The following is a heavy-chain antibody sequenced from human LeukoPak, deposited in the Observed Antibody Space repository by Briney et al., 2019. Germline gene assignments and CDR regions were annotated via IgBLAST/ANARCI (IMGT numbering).Heavy chain of an antibody. J-gene: IGHJ4*02. D-gene: IGHD3-22*01. CDR2: IIPILGIA. CDR1: GGTFSSYT. V-gene: IGHV1-69*02. Sequence: EASVKVSCKASGGTFSSYTISWVRQAPGQGLEWMGRIIPILGIANYAQKFQGRVTITADKSTSTAYMELSSLRSEDTAVYYCARGPSYYDSSGCYTREAGYFDYWGQGTLVTVSS. CDR3: ARGPSYYDSSGCYTREAGYFDY.